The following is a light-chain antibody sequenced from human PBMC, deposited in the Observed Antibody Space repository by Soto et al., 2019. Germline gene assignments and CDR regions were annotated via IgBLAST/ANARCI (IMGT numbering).Light chain of an antibody. Sequence: IQLTQSPSSLSASVGARVTVTCRASQGISSYLAWYQQKPGKAPKLLIYAASTLRSGVPSRFGGSGSGTEFTLTISSLQSEDFAVYYCQQYNNWPPQITFGQGTRLEIK. V-gene: IGKV1-9*01. CDR2: AAS. CDR1: QGISSY. CDR3: QQYNNWPPQIT. J-gene: IGKJ5*01.